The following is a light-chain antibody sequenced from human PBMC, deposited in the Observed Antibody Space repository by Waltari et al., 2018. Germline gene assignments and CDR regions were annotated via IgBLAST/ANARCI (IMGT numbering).Light chain of an antibody. Sequence: QSALTQPASVSGSPGQSITLSCTGTSSDVGSYNFVSCYQQHPGKAPKFMIYEGSKRPSGISNRFSGSKSGNTASLTISGLQAEDEADYYCCSYAGSGTWVFGGGTKLTVL. J-gene: IGLJ3*02. CDR3: CSYAGSGTWV. CDR2: EGS. V-gene: IGLV2-23*01. CDR1: SSDVGSYNF.